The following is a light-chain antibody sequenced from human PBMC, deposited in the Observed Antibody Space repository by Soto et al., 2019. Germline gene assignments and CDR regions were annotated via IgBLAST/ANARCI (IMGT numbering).Light chain of an antibody. CDR2: GAS. Sequence: EIVLTQSPGTLSLSPGERATLSCRASQSVSSSYLAWYQQKPGQAPRLLIYGASSRATGIPDRLSGSGSGTDLTLTISRLEPEDFAVYYCQQYGSSPWTFGQRTKVEI. V-gene: IGKV3-20*01. CDR1: QSVSSSY. J-gene: IGKJ1*01. CDR3: QQYGSSPWT.